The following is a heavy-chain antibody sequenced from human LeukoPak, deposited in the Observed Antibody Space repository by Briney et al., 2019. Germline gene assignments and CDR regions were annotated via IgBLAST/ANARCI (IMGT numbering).Heavy chain of an antibody. CDR2: ISAYNGNT. J-gene: IGHJ3*02. D-gene: IGHD1-26*01. CDR3: TRDWGPNSGNFHYDGFDI. V-gene: IGHV1-18*01. Sequence: ASVKVSCKASGYTFTSYGISWVRQAPGQGLEWMGWISAYNGNTNYAQKLQGRVTMITDTSTSTAYMELRSLRSDDTAVYYCTRDWGPNSGNFHYDGFDIWGQGTMVTVSS. CDR1: GYTFTSYG.